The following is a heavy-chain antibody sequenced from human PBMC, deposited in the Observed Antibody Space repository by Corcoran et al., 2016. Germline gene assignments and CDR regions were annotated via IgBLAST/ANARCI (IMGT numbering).Heavy chain of an antibody. Sequence: QVQLQQWGAGLLKPSETLSLTCAVYGGSFSGYYWSWIRQPPGKGLEWIGEINHSGSTNYNPSLKSRVTISVDTSKNQFSLKLSSVTAADTAVYYCARVRGVVPAAPRGRYYYYGMDVWGQGTTVTVSS. J-gene: IGHJ6*02. CDR2: INHSGST. CDR3: ARVRGVVPAAPRGRYYYYGMDV. V-gene: IGHV4-34*01. CDR1: GGSFSGYY. D-gene: IGHD2-2*01.